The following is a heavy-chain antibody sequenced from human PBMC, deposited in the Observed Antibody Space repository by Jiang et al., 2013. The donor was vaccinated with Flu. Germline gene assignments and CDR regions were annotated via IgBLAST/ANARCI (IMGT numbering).Heavy chain of an antibody. V-gene: IGHV4-59*01. CDR2: IYYSGST. J-gene: IGHJ4*02. CDR1: Y. D-gene: IGHD1-26*01. Sequence: YWSWIRQPPGKGLEWIGYIYYSGSTNYNPSLKSRVTISVDTSKNQFSLKLSSVTAADTAVYYCARDVSLVGATFEFDYWGQGTLVTVSS. CDR3: ARDVSLVGATFEFDY.